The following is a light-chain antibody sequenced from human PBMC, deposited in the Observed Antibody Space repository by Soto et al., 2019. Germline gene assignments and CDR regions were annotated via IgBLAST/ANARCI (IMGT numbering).Light chain of an antibody. J-gene: IGKJ4*01. CDR1: QSVSSY. V-gene: IGKV3-11*01. CDR2: DAS. CDR3: RQRSNWPLT. Sequence: EIVLTQSPATLSLSPVERATLSCRASQSVSSYLAWYQQKPGQAPRLLIYDASNRATGIPARFSGSGSGTDFTLTISSLEPEDFAVYYCRQRSNWPLTFGGGTKVEIK.